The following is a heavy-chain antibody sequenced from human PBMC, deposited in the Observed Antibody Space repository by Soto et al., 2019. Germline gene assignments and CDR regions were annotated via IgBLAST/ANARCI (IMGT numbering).Heavy chain of an antibody. CDR3: ARANYYGSPGDFDY. J-gene: IGHJ4*02. CDR2: ISSSSSTI. V-gene: IGHV3-48*01. Sequence: PGGSLRLSCAASGFTFSSYSMNWVRQAPGKGLEWVSYISSSSSTIYYADSVKGRFTISRDNAKNSLYLQVNSLRAEDTAVYYCARANYYGSPGDFDYWGQGTLVTDSS. CDR1: GFTFSSYS. D-gene: IGHD3-10*01.